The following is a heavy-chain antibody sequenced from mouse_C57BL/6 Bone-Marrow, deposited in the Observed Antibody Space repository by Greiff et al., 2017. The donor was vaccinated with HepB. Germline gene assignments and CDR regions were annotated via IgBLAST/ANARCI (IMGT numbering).Heavy chain of an antibody. V-gene: IGHV2-3*01. J-gene: IGHJ2*01. Sequence: VQLVESEPGRVAPSQSLSITCTVSGLSLTSYGVSWVRQPPGKGLEGLGVIWGDGSTNYHSALISRLSISKDNSKSQVILKLNSPQADDRATYCCGKGGYFDYWCQGTTLTVSS. CDR2: IWGDGST. CDR1: GLSLTSYG. CDR3: GKGGYFDY.